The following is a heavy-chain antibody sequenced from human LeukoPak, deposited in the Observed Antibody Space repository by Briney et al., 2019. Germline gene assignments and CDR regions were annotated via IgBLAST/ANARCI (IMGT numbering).Heavy chain of an antibody. J-gene: IGHJ4*02. CDR1: GFTVSSNY. V-gene: IGHV3-53*01. CDR3: NNYGKFDY. D-gene: IGHD5-18*01. Sequence: GGSLRLSCAVSGFTVSSNYMSWVRQAPGKGLEWVSVIYSGGSTYYADSVTGRFTISRDNSKNTLYLQMNSLRAEDTAVYYCNNYGKFDYWGQGTLVTVSS. CDR2: IYSGGST.